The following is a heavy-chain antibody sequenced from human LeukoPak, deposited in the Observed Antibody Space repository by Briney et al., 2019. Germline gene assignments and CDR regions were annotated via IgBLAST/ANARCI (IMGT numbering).Heavy chain of an antibody. Sequence: GGSLRLSCAASGFTFSDYYMTWIRQAPGKGLEWVSYITSSSGYTNYADSVKGRFTISRDNSKNTLYLQMNSLRAEDTAAYYCIISLRYCTSTSCYRGGQGTLVTVS. D-gene: IGHD2-2*01. V-gene: IGHV3-11*03. CDR2: ITSSSGYT. CDR3: IISLRYCTSTSCYR. CDR1: GFTFSDYY. J-gene: IGHJ4*02.